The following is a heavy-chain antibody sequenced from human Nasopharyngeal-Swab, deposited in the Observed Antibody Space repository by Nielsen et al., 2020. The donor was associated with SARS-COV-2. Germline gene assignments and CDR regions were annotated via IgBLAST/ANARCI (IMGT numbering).Heavy chain of an antibody. CDR1: GFTFSSYW. CDR3: VRSPSSISPGWFDP. Sequence: GESLKISCAASGFTFSSYWMHWVRQAPGKGLVCVSRINSEGSSTSYADSVKGRFTISRDNAKNTLYLQMNSLRAEDTAVYYCVRSPSSISPGWFDPWGQGTLVTVSS. CDR2: INSEGSST. J-gene: IGHJ5*02. D-gene: IGHD1-14*01. V-gene: IGHV3-74*01.